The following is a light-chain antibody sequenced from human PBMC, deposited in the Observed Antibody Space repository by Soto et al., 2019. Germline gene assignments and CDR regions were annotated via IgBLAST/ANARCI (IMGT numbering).Light chain of an antibody. CDR3: QQYNNWPPLT. CDR1: QTISAN. Sequence: IVMTQSPATLSVSPGERATLSCRASQTISANLAWYQQRPGQAPRLLIYGASTRATGIPARFSGSGSGTEFTLTISSLHSEEFAVYYCQQYNNWPPLTFGGGTKVEIK. J-gene: IGKJ4*01. CDR2: GAS. V-gene: IGKV3-15*01.